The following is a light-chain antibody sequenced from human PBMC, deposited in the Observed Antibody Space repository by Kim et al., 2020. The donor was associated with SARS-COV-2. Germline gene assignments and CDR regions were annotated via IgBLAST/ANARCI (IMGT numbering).Light chain of an antibody. CDR1: SSNIGINY. Sequence: QSVLTQPPSASGTPGQRVTISCSGSSSNIGINYVYWYQQLPGTAPKLLIYRNIQRPSGVPDRFSGSKSGTSASLAISGLRSEDEADYYCAAWDDSLSESLFGGGTQLTVL. J-gene: IGLJ3*02. CDR2: RNI. V-gene: IGLV1-47*01. CDR3: AAWDDSLSESL.